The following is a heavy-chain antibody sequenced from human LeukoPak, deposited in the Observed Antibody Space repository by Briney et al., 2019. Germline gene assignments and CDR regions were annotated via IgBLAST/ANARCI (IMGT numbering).Heavy chain of an antibody. CDR1: GLTFSNSW. Sequence: GGSLRLSCEASGLTFSNSWMHWVRQAPGKGLVWVSRINNEGTTISYADSVKGRFTISRDNSKNTLYLQMNSLRAEDTAVYYCAKGGRQWLVLVYWGQGTLVTVSS. CDR2: INNEGTTI. D-gene: IGHD6-19*01. J-gene: IGHJ4*02. CDR3: AKGGRQWLVLVY. V-gene: IGHV3-74*01.